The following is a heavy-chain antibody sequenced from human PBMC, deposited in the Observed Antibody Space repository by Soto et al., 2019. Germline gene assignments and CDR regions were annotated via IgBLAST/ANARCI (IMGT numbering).Heavy chain of an antibody. D-gene: IGHD6-6*01. CDR3: AKGRIAARRSPYYFDY. Sequence: EVQLLESGGGLVQPGGSLRLSCAASGFTFSSYAMSWVRQAPGKGLEWVSAISGSGGSTYYADSGTGRFTISRDNSKNTRYLQMNSLRAEDTAVYYCAKGRIAARRSPYYFDYWGQGTLVTVSS. CDR1: GFTFSSYA. V-gene: IGHV3-23*01. J-gene: IGHJ4*02. CDR2: ISGSGGST.